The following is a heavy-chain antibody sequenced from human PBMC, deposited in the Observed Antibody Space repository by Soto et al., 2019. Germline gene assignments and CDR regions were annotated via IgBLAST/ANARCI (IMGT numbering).Heavy chain of an antibody. D-gene: IGHD3-16*02. CDR3: ARDPPNDYVWGSYRYTGPFDY. Sequence: SVKVSCKASGGTFSSYAISWVRQAPGQGLEWMGGIIPIFGTANYAQKFQGRVTITADESTSTAYMELSSLRSEDTAVYYCARDPPNDYVWGSYRYTGPFDYWG. V-gene: IGHV1-69*13. CDR2: IIPIFGTA. CDR1: GGTFSSYA. J-gene: IGHJ4*01.